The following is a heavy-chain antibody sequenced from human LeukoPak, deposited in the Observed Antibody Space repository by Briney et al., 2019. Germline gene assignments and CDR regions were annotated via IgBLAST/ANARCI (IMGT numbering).Heavy chain of an antibody. V-gene: IGHV3-23*01. Sequence: GGSLRLSCAASGFTFSSYAMSWVRQAPGKGLEWVSAISGSGGSTYYADSVKGRFTISRDNSKNTLYLQMNSLRAEDAAVYYCAKDPPYYDFWSGYSTPLFDYWGQGTLVTVSS. CDR1: GFTFSSYA. D-gene: IGHD3-3*01. J-gene: IGHJ4*02. CDR3: AKDPPYYDFWSGYSTPLFDY. CDR2: ISGSGGST.